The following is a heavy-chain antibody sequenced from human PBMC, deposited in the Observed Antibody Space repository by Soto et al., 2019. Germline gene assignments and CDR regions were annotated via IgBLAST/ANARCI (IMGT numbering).Heavy chain of an antibody. CDR2: ILPIFGTA. Sequence: QVQLVQSGAEVKKPGSSVKVSCKASGGTFSSYAISWVRQAPGQGLEWMGGILPIFGTANYAQKFQGRVTITADESTSTAYMELSSLRSEDTAVYYCARDIVLVPAAMGNGMDVWGQGTTVTVSS. CDR3: ARDIVLVPAAMGNGMDV. V-gene: IGHV1-69*12. CDR1: GGTFSSYA. D-gene: IGHD2-2*01. J-gene: IGHJ6*02.